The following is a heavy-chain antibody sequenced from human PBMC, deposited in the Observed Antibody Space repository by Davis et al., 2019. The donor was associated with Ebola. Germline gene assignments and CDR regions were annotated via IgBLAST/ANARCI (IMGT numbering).Heavy chain of an antibody. CDR1: GFTFSGSA. CDR2: IRSKANNYAT. J-gene: IGHJ6*02. CDR3: ARSSIAARPGYYYGMDV. V-gene: IGHV3-73*01. D-gene: IGHD6-6*01. Sequence: GGSLRLSCAASGFTFSGSAMHWVRQASGKGLEWVGRIRSKANNYATAYAASVKGRFTISRDDSKNTAYLQMNSLRAEDTAVYYCARSSIAARPGYYYGMDVWGQGTTVTVSS.